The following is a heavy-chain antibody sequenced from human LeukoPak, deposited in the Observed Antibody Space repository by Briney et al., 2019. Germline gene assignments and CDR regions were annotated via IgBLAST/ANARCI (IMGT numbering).Heavy chain of an antibody. CDR1: GFTFSSYS. Sequence: GGSLRLSCAASGFTFSSYSMNWVRQAPGKGLEWVSSISGSSSYIYYADSVKGRFTISRDNAKNSLYLQMNSLRAEDTAVYYCAGAHYDILTGSPPWGQGTLVTVSS. V-gene: IGHV3-21*01. CDR3: AGAHYDILTGSPP. CDR2: ISGSSSYI. D-gene: IGHD3-9*01. J-gene: IGHJ5*02.